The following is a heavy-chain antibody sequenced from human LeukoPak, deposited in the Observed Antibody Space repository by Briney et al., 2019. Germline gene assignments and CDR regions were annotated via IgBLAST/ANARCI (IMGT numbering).Heavy chain of an antibody. D-gene: IGHD3-22*01. CDR1: GYAFTSYD. V-gene: IGHV1-8*03. CDR3: ARSLTMIVGIDY. Sequence: ASVKVSCKASGYAFTSYDINWVRQATGQGLEWMGWMNPNSGNTGYAQEFQGRVTITRNTSISTAYMELSSLRSEDTAVYYCARSLTMIVGIDYWGQGTLVTVSS. J-gene: IGHJ4*02. CDR2: MNPNSGNT.